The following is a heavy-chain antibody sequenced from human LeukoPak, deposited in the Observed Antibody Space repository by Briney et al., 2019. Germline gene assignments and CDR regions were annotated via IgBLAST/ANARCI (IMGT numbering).Heavy chain of an antibody. CDR2: ISYDGSNK. J-gene: IGHJ6*02. CDR3: ARDGRSIVVVPAAAHYYYYGMDV. D-gene: IGHD2-2*01. V-gene: IGHV3-30-3*01. Sequence: GGSLRLSCAASGFTFSSYAMHWVRQAPGKGLEWVAVISYDGSNKYYADSVKGRFTISRDNSKNTLYLQMNSLRAEDTAVYYCARDGRSIVVVPAAAHYYYYGMDVWGQGTTVTVSS. CDR1: GFTFSSYA.